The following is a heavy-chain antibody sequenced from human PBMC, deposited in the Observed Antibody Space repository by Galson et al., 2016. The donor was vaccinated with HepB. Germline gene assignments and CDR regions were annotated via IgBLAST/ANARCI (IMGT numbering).Heavy chain of an antibody. V-gene: IGHV3-30*04. Sequence: SLRHSCAASGLTFRSYAMHWVRQAPGKGLEWVAVISYDGSNKYYADSVKGRFTISRDNSKNTLYLQMNSLRAEDTAVYYCARDADIVKVPAATRADYWCQGSLVTVSS. CDR2: ISYDGSNK. CDR3: ARDADIVKVPAATRADY. CDR1: GLTFRSYA. J-gene: IGHJ4*02. D-gene: IGHD2-2*01.